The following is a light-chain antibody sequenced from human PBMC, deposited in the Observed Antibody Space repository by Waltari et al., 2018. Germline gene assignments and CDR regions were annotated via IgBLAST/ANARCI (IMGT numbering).Light chain of an antibody. CDR1: ISAVGAYDY. CDR3: SSYSDIKQRV. CDR2: DVS. Sequence: QSALTQPPSASGSPGQSVTTSCPGSISAVGAYDYVSWYQQHPGKAPRLLIYDVSKRPSGVPYRFSGSKSGNTASLTVSGLQADDEADYYCSSYSDIKQRVFGTGTKVTVL. J-gene: IGLJ1*01. V-gene: IGLV2-8*01.